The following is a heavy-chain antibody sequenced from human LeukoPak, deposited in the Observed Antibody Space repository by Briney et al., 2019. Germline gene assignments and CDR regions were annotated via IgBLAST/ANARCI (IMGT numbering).Heavy chain of an antibody. D-gene: IGHD6-13*01. CDR1: GFTFSSYA. Sequence: GGSLRLSCAASGFTFSSYAMSWVRQAPGKGLEWVSAISGSGGSTYYADSVKGRFTISRDNSKNTLYLQMNSLRAEDTAVYYCAKGQKFSSSPKESWFDPWGQGTLVTVSS. J-gene: IGHJ5*02. V-gene: IGHV3-23*01. CDR3: AKGQKFSSSPKESWFDP. CDR2: ISGSGGST.